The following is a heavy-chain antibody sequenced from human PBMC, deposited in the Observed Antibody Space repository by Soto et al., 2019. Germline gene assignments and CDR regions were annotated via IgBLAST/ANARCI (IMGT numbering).Heavy chain of an antibody. J-gene: IGHJ6*02. CDR2: IVIVNGNT. CDR1: GFSFGDSA. D-gene: IGHD3-3*02. CDR3: AVTDLPFRPITEPTENGMDV. Sequence: ELVQSGPEAREPGTSVKVSCRASGFSFGDSAVQWVRQGRGQRLEWIGWIVIVNGNTNYAQKFEGGVTLTRDASTGTRHMELTSLISEATAVYFCAVTDLPFRPITEPTENGMDVWGQGTTVTVS. V-gene: IGHV1-58*01.